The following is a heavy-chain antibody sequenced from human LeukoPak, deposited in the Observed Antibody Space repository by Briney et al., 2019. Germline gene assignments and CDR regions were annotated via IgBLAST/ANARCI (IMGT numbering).Heavy chain of an antibody. CDR1: GFTVSSDD. V-gene: IGHV3-53*01. Sequence: GGSLRLSCAASGFTVSSDDMSWVRQAPGKGLEWVSVIYSGGSTYYADSVKGRFTISRDNSKNTLYLQMNSLRAEDTAVYYCARGTAYTVPFDYWGQGTLVTVSS. D-gene: IGHD3-16*01. CDR3: ARGTAYTVPFDY. CDR2: IYSGGST. J-gene: IGHJ4*02.